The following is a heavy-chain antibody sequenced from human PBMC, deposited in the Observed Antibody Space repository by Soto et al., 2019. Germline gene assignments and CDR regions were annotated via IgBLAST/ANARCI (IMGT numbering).Heavy chain of an antibody. Sequence: GESLKISCKTSAYSFTSYWIGWVRQMPGKGLEWMGIIYPANSDTRYSPSFQGQVTISADRSTSTTYLQWSSLKASDTAMYYCASRKITSDAFDFWGQGTMVTVSS. V-gene: IGHV5-51*01. CDR3: ASRKITSDAFDF. J-gene: IGHJ3*01. CDR2: IYPANSDT. CDR1: AYSFTSYW. D-gene: IGHD1-1*01.